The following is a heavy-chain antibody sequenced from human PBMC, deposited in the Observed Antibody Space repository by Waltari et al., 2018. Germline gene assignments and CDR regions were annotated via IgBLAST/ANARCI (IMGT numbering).Heavy chain of an antibody. Sequence: QLQLQESGPGLVKPSETLSLTCTVSGGSISSSSYYWGWIRQPPGKGLAWIGSIYYSGSTYYNPSLKSRVTISVDTSKNQFSLKLSSVTAADTAVYYCARVAPLPPTAGTFYYYYGMDVWGQGTTVTVSS. CDR3: ARVAPLPPTAGTFYYYYGMDV. D-gene: IGHD6-13*01. CDR2: IYYSGST. V-gene: IGHV4-39*07. CDR1: GGSISSSSYY. J-gene: IGHJ6*02.